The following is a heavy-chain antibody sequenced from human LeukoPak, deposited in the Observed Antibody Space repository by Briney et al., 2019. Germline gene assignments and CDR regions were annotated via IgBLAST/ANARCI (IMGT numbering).Heavy chain of an antibody. CDR3: ARGGTYGDYFGY. CDR1: GCSFSQYG. D-gene: IGHD4-17*01. V-gene: IGHV3-33*01. J-gene: IGHJ4*02. Sequence: GRSLRLSCAASGCSFSQYGMLEVRQAPGKGLEGVAVIWYDGSNKYYADSVKGRFTICRDNSKNTLYRQMNSRTDAATSVYSCARGGTYGDYFGYWGQGTLVTVSS. CDR2: IWYDGSNK.